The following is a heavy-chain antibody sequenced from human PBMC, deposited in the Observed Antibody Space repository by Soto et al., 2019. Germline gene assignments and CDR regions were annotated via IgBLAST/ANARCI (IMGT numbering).Heavy chain of an antibody. D-gene: IGHD3-22*01. CDR2: ITPIFGTA. Sequence: SVKVSCKASGGTFSSYAISWVRQAPGQGLEWMGGITPIFGTANYAQKFQGRVTITADESTSTAYMELSSLRSEDTAVYYCARDGPYYYDSSGYHSGFSDYWGQGTLVTVSS. V-gene: IGHV1-69*13. CDR3: ARDGPYYYDSSGYHSGFSDY. CDR1: GGTFSSYA. J-gene: IGHJ4*02.